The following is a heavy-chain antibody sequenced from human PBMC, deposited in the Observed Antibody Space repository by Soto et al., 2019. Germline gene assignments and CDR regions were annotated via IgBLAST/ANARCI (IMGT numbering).Heavy chain of an antibody. J-gene: IGHJ5*02. Sequence: SETLSLTCTVSGGSISSYYWSWIRQPPGKGLEWIGYIYYSGSTNYNPSLKSRVTISVDTSKNQFSLKLSSVTAADTAVYYCARHRMYSSSWYELDPWGQGTLVTVSS. CDR3: ARHRMYSSSWYELDP. D-gene: IGHD6-13*01. V-gene: IGHV4-59*08. CDR2: IYYSGST. CDR1: GGSISSYY.